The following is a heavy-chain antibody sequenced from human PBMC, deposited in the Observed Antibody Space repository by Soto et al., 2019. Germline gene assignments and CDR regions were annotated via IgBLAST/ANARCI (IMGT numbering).Heavy chain of an antibody. D-gene: IGHD3-22*01. CDR3: ARHKGYDSSGYDNAFDI. CDR1: GYSFTIYW. CDR2: IYPGDSDT. Sequence: PGESLKISCKGSGYSFTIYWIGWVRQMPGKGLEWMGIIYPGDSDTRYSPSFQGQVTISADKSISTAYLQWSSLKASDTAMYYCARHKGYDSSGYDNAFDIWGQGTMVTVSS. V-gene: IGHV5-51*01. J-gene: IGHJ3*02.